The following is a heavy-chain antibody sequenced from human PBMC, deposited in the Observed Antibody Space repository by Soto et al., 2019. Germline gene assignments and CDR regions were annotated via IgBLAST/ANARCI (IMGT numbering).Heavy chain of an antibody. V-gene: IGHV1-46*01. D-gene: IGHD6-13*01. Sequence: QMQLVQSGAEVKRPGASVRVSCKSSGYTFTSFYIHWVRQAPGQGLEWMGIINPSGGITNFAQSFQGRVNMTRDMSTNTQYMELSSLKSDDTAVYYCASSPAFSSSWYGIPPDPSHGMDVWGQGTTVTVS. CDR1: GYTFTSFY. J-gene: IGHJ6*02. CDR3: ASSPAFSSSWYGIPPDPSHGMDV. CDR2: INPSGGIT.